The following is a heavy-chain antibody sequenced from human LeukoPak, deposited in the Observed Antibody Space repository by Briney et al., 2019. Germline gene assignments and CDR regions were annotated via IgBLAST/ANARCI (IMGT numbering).Heavy chain of an antibody. CDR2: ISSSSSTI. CDR3: AKDSDYYDSSGYYYAGAFDI. V-gene: IGHV3-48*01. J-gene: IGHJ3*02. CDR1: GFTFSSYS. D-gene: IGHD3-22*01. Sequence: PGGSLRLSCAASGFTFSSYSMNWVRQAPGKGLEWVSYISSSSSTIYYADSVKGRFTISRDNSKNTLYLQMNSLRAEDTAVYYCAKDSDYYDSSGYYYAGAFDIWGQGTMVTVSS.